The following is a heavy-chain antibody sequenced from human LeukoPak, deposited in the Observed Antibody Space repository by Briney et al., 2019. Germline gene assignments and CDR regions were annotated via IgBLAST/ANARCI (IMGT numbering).Heavy chain of an antibody. Sequence: SETLSLTCSVSGGSISSSSYSWGWIRQPPGKGLEWIGSIYYSGNTQYNPSLKSRVTISVDTSKNQFSLKLSSVTASDSALYYCARHKVYGSGSFYFDYWGQGTLVTVSS. D-gene: IGHD3-10*01. CDR1: GGSISSSSYS. V-gene: IGHV4-39*01. J-gene: IGHJ4*02. CDR3: ARHKVYGSGSFYFDY. CDR2: IYYSGNT.